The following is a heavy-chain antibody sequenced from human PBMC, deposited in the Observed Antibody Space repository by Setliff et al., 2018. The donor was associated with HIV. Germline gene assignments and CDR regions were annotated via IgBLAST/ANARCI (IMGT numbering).Heavy chain of an antibody. CDR2: IIPILGIA. V-gene: IGHV1-69*10. J-gene: IGHJ4*02. CDR1: GGTFSSHA. D-gene: IGHD3-22*01. CDR3: AVHYYDGSGYDY. Sequence: GPSVKVSCKASGGTFSSHAISWVRQAPGQGLEWMGGIIPILGIANYAQKFQGRVTITADKSTSTAYMELSSLRSEDTAVYYCAVHYYDGSGYDYWGQGTLVTVSS.